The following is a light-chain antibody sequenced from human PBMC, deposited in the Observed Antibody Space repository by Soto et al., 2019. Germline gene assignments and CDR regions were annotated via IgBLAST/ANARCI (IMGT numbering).Light chain of an antibody. CDR1: QSVSGSY. Sequence: EIVLTQSPGTLSLSPGERATLSCRASQSVSGSYLVWYQQKPGQAPRLLIYAASSRAIGIPDRFSGSGSGTDFTLTISRLEPEDFAVYYCQYLKTFCQGTKVEIK. CDR3: QYLKT. J-gene: IGKJ1*01. CDR2: AAS. V-gene: IGKV3-20*01.